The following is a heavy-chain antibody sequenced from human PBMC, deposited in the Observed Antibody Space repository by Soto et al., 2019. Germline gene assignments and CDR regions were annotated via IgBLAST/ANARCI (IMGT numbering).Heavy chain of an antibody. CDR3: ARGGRYYDSSGYYYNWFDP. CDR1: GGSISSYY. CDR2: IYYSGST. D-gene: IGHD3-22*01. V-gene: IGHV4-59*01. Sequence: QVQLQESGPGLVKPSETLSLTCTVSGGSISSYYWSWIRQPPGKGLEWIGYIYYSGSTNYNPSLKSRFTISVDTSKNQFSLKLSSVTAADTAVYYCARGGRYYDSSGYYYNWFDPWGQGTLVTVSS. J-gene: IGHJ5*02.